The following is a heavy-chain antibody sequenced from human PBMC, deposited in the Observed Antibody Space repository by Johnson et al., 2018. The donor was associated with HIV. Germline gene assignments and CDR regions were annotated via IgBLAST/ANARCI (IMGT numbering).Heavy chain of an antibody. J-gene: IGHJ3*02. V-gene: IGHV3-33*06. CDR1: GFTFSSYA. D-gene: IGHD5-18*01. CDR2: IWYDGSNK. CDR3: AKASLRGYSYVSYAFDI. Sequence: QVQLVESGGGVVQPGRSLRLSCAASGFTFSSYAMHWVRQAPDKGLEWVAVIWYDGSNKYYADSVKGRFTISRDNSKNTLYLHMISLRVEDTAVYYCAKASLRGYSYVSYAFDIGGQGTMVTVSS.